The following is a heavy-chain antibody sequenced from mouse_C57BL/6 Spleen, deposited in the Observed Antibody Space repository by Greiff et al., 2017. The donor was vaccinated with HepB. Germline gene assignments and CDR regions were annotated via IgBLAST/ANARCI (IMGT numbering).Heavy chain of an antibody. CDR1: GYTFTSYW. CDR2: IYPGNSDT. D-gene: IGHD1-1*01. Sequence: EVQLQQSGTVLARPGASVKMSCKTSGYTFTSYWMHWVKQRPGQGLEWIGAIYPGNSDTSYNQKFKGKAKLTAVTSASTAYMELSSLTNEDSAVYYCTREDYYGSSSPFDYWGQGTPLPVSS. J-gene: IGHJ2*01. V-gene: IGHV1-5*01. CDR3: TREDYYGSSSPFDY.